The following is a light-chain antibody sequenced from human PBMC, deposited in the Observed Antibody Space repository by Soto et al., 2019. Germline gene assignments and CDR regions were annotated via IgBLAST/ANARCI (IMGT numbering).Light chain of an antibody. V-gene: IGLV2-11*01. J-gene: IGLJ2*01. CDR3: CSYAGSYPLV. CDR1: SSNVGGYNY. CDR2: DVS. Sequence: QSALTQPRSVYGSPGQSVTISCTGTSSNVGGYNYVSWYQQHPGKAPKLMIYDVSKRPSGVPDRFSGSKSGNTASLTISGLQAEDEAEYSCCSYAGSYPLVFGGGTKVPVL.